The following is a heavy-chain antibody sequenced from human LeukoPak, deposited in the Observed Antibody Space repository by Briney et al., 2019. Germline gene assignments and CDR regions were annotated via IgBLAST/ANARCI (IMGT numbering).Heavy chain of an antibody. D-gene: IGHD2-8*01. CDR1: GFTFSSYA. V-gene: IGHV3-23*01. Sequence: PGGSLRLSCAASGFTFSSYAMSWVRKAPGKGLEWVSAMSGSDGTTYYADSVKGRFTISRDNSKSTVYLQMNSLRAEDTAVYYCAKGGAHCTSGICYTWSDYWGQGTLVTVSS. CDR2: MSGSDGTT. J-gene: IGHJ4*02. CDR3: AKGGAHCTSGICYTWSDY.